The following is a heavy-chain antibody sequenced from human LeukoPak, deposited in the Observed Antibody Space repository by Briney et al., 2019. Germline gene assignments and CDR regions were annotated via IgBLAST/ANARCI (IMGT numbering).Heavy chain of an antibody. J-gene: IGHJ3*02. D-gene: IGHD3-22*01. Sequence: PGGSLRLSCAASGFTFSSYAMSWVRQAPGKGLEWVANIKQDGSEKYYVDSVKGRFTISRDNAKNSLYLQMNSLRAEDTAVYYCARVSLTMIVAFDIWGQGTMVTVSS. V-gene: IGHV3-7*01. CDR3: ARVSLTMIVAFDI. CDR1: GFTFSSYA. CDR2: IKQDGSEK.